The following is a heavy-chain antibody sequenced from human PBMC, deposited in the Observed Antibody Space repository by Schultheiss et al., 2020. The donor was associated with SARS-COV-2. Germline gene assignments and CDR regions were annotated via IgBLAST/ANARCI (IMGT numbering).Heavy chain of an antibody. CDR3: ARVTNGNYYYYYMDV. D-gene: IGHD4-11*01. CDR1: GGSFSAYY. CDR2: IYYSGST. Sequence: SETLSLTCAVYGGSFSAYYWSWIRQPPGKGLEWIGYIYYSGSTNYNPSLKSRVTISVDTSKNQFSLKLSSVTAADTAVYYCARVTNGNYYYYYMDVWGKGTTVTVSS. J-gene: IGHJ6*03. V-gene: IGHV4-59*01.